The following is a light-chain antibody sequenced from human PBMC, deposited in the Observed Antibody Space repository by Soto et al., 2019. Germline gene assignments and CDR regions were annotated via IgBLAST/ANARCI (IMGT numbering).Light chain of an antibody. V-gene: IGKV3-20*01. J-gene: IGKJ4*01. CDR3: QQYGTSPVT. CDR1: QGVRYNY. Sequence: EILLTQSPGTLSLSPSETATLSSSASQGVRYNYLAWYQQRPGQPPRLLIYAAASRASDIPDRFSGSVSGTDFTLTIRSLEPEDFAVYFCQQYGTSPVTFGGGTKVDIK. CDR2: AAA.